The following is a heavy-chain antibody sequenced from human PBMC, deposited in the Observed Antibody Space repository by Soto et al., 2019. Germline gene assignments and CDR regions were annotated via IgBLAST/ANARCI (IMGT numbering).Heavy chain of an antibody. CDR1: GYTFTGYY. Sequence: ASVKVSCKASGYTFTGYYMHWVRQAPGQGLEWMGWINPNSGGTNYAQKFQGWVTMTRDKSTSTAYMELSSLRSEDTAVYYCANRGYSYGFVIYWGQGTLVTVSS. D-gene: IGHD5-18*01. CDR2: INPNSGGT. CDR3: ANRGYSYGFVIY. J-gene: IGHJ4*02. V-gene: IGHV1-2*04.